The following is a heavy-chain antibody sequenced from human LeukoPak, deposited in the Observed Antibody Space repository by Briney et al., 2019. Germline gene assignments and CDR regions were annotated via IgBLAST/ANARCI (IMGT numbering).Heavy chain of an antibody. CDR3: ARVNVLRFLEWLPPNYYYYGMDV. CDR1: GFTFGDYA. CDR2: INHSGST. D-gene: IGHD3-3*01. Sequence: PGGSLRLSCTASGFTFGDYAMSWFRQAPGKGLEWIGEINHSGSTNYNPSLKSRVTISVDTSKNQFSLKLSSVTAADTAVYYCARVNVLRFLEWLPPNYYYYGMDVWGQGTTVTVSS. J-gene: IGHJ6*02. V-gene: IGHV4-34*01.